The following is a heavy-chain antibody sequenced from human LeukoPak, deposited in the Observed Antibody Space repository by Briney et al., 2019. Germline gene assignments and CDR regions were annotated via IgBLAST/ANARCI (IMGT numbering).Heavy chain of an antibody. D-gene: IGHD6-19*01. CDR3: VRVRGSGWDQNYFDC. Sequence: GGSPRLSCAASGLTLSDHYMDWVRQDPGEGMEWVGRTRNKVNGYTTEYTASVKGRFTISRDDSKNSLYLQLSSLKTEDTAMYYCVRVRGSGWDQNYFDCWGQGTLVTVSS. CDR1: GLTLSDHY. J-gene: IGHJ4*02. CDR2: TRNKVNGYTT. V-gene: IGHV3-72*01.